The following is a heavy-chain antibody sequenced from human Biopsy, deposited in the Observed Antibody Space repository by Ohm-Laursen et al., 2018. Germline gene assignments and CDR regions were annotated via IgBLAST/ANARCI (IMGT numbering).Heavy chain of an antibody. J-gene: IGHJ6*02. V-gene: IGHV1-2*02. D-gene: IGHD3-9*01. Sequence: SVKVSCKASGYTLAGYYLHWVRRAPGHGLEWMGWINPNSGNANYAQSFQGRLTVTRDTSISTAYMELTSLTFDDTAIYYCARVPAYPSIDGYYGLDLWGQGTTVIVSS. CDR3: ARVPAYPSIDGYYGLDL. CDR2: INPNSGNA. CDR1: GYTLAGYY.